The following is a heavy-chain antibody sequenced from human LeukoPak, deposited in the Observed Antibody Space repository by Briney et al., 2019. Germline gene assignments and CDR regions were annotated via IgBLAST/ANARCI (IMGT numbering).Heavy chain of an antibody. V-gene: IGHV3-23*01. D-gene: IGHD6-19*01. CDR1: GFTFSMYS. Sequence: GGSLRLSCEASGFTFSMYSMAWVRQAPGKGLEWVSVINDRGGYIQDADSVKGRFTISRDNSQNTLFLQRNSLRDEDTAVYYCVKERDRGIEVADDFDYWGQGTLVTVSS. CDR2: INDRGGYI. CDR3: VKERDRGIEVADDFDY. J-gene: IGHJ4*02.